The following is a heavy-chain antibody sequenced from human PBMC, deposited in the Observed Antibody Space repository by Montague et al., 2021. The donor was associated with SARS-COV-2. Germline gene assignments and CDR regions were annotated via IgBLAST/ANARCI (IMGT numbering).Heavy chain of an antibody. CDR1: GDSVCSNTAA. V-gene: IGHV6-1*01. D-gene: IGHD2-2*02. Sequence: CAISGDSVCSNTAAWNLIRQSPSGVLEWLGRTNYRSKWTSDYATSVEGRISIDPDTSKNQFFLHLRSVTPEDTGVYYCVRYTGSAQAGFDAWGQGTLVTVSS. J-gene: IGHJ4*02. CDR3: VRYTGSAQAGFDA. CDR2: TNYRSKWTS.